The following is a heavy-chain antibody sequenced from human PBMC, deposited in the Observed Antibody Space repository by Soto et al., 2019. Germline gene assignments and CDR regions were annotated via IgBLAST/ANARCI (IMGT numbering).Heavy chain of an antibody. J-gene: IGHJ5*01. D-gene: IGHD3-3*01. CDR2: INHSGST. CDR3: ARGLKQARVLEWLCNWLDS. V-gene: IGHV4-34*01. CDR1: GCY. Sequence: GCYRSRIRQTPGKGLEWIGEINHSGSTNYNPSLKSRVTISVDTSKNQFSLKLSSVTAADTAVYYCARGLKQARVLEWLCNWLDSWGKGSLVTVTS.